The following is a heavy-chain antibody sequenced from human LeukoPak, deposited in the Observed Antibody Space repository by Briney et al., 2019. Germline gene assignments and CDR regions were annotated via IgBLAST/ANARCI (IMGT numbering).Heavy chain of an antibody. CDR1: GYTFTSYD. CDR3: ARQSNYYGSGSYYTYYYYYYMDV. Sequence: ASVKVSCKASGYTFTSYDINWVRQATGQGLEWMGWMNPNSGNTGYAHKFQGRVTMTRNTSISTAYMELSSLRSEDTAVYYCARQSNYYGSGSYYTYYYYYYMDVWGKGTTVTVSS. V-gene: IGHV1-8*01. D-gene: IGHD3-10*01. J-gene: IGHJ6*03. CDR2: MNPNSGNT.